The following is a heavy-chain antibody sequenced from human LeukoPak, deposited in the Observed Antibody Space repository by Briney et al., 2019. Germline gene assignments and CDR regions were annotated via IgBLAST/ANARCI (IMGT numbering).Heavy chain of an antibody. D-gene: IGHD4-17*01. CDR1: GFTFSGSA. V-gene: IGHV3-73*01. J-gene: IGHJ2*01. CDR2: IRSKANSYAT. Sequence: GGSLKLSCAASGFTFSGSAMHWVRQASGKGLEWVGRIRSKANSYATAYAASVKGGFTISRDDSKNTAYLQMNSLKTEDTAVYYCTRRGYGDYVSYWYFDLWGRGTLVTVSS. CDR3: TRRGYGDYVSYWYFDL.